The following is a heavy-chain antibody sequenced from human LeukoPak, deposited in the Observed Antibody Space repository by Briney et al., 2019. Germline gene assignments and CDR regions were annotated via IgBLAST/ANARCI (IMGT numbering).Heavy chain of an antibody. D-gene: IGHD2-15*01. J-gene: IGHJ4*02. CDR3: ARDGCGAGSCYYLDY. V-gene: IGHV3-21*01. CDR1: GFTPTSYS. CDR2: ISSSSSDI. Sequence: SLRPSPAPSGFTPTSYSTNWVRQAPRKRLEWGSYISSSSSDIYYAPPAKGRFTFPRNHPKNSLYLQMNSLRAEDTAVYYGARDGCGAGSCYYLDYWGQGTLVTVSS.